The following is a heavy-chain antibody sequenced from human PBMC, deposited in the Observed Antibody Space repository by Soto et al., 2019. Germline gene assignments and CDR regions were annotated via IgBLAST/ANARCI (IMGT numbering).Heavy chain of an antibody. CDR2: IYYSGST. CDR3: ARSVFP. CDR1: GSSISSGGYY. V-gene: IGHV4-31*03. J-gene: IGHJ5*02. Sequence: XXXGLVKPSQTLSLTCTVSGSSISSGGYYWSWIRQHPGKGXEWIGYIYYSGSTYYNPXLKSRVTISVDTSKNQFSLKLSSVTAADTAIYYCARSVFPWGQGTLVTVSS.